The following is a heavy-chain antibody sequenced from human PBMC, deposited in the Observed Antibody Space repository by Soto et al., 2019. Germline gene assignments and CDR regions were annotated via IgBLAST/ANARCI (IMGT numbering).Heavy chain of an antibody. Sequence: GGSLRLSCAASGFTFDDYAMHWVRQAPGKGLEWVSGISWNSGSIGYADSVKGRFTISRDNAKNSLYLQMNSQRAEDTALYYCAKDGGGARGPYYYYGMDVWGQGTTVTVSS. J-gene: IGHJ6*02. CDR3: AKDGGGARGPYYYYGMDV. CDR1: GFTFDDYA. V-gene: IGHV3-9*01. CDR2: ISWNSGSI.